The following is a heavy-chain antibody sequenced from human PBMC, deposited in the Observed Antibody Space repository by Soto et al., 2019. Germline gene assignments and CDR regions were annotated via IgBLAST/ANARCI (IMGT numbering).Heavy chain of an antibody. J-gene: IGHJ6*02. Sequence: EVQLLESGGGLVQPGGSLRLSCAASGFTFSSYAMSWVRQAPGKGLEWVAAISGSGGSTYYADSVKGRFTISRDNSKNTLYLQMNSLRAEDTAVYYCAKGATRTLYGDFPYYYYGMDVWGQGPTVTVSS. D-gene: IGHD4-17*01. CDR1: GFTFSSYA. CDR2: ISGSGGST. CDR3: AKGATRTLYGDFPYYYYGMDV. V-gene: IGHV3-23*01.